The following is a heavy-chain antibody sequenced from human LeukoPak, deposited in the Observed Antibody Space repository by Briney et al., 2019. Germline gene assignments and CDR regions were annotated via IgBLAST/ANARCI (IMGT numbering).Heavy chain of an antibody. CDR1: GDSFTSTY. V-gene: IGHV4-59*01. J-gene: IGHJ4*02. CDR2: GHHSESS. Sequence: SETLSLTCSVSGDSFTSTYWSWIRQPPGKGLEWLAYGHHSESSNYNPSFRSRVIIPVDTSRNQFSLRLSSVTAADTAIYYCARESAGSLHDSTAAFHYWGQGILVIVSS. D-gene: IGHD2-8*02. CDR3: ARESAGSLHDSTAAFHY.